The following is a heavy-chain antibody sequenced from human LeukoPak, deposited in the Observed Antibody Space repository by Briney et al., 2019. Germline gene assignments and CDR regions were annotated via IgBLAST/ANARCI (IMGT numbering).Heavy chain of an antibody. CDR2: MNPNSGNT. J-gene: IGHJ4*02. CDR3: ARGGPPRNARRGFDY. CDR1: GYTFTSYD. Sequence: APVKVSCKASGYTFTSYDINWVRQATGQGLEWMGWMNPNSGNTGYAQKFQGRVTMTRNTSISTAYMELSSLRSEDTAVYYCARGGPPRNARRGFDYWGQGTLVTVSS. D-gene: IGHD4-11*01. V-gene: IGHV1-8*01.